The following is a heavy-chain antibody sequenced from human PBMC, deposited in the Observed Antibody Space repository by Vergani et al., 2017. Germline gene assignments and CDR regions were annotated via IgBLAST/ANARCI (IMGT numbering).Heavy chain of an antibody. CDR3: ARVHTQTYYDFWSGYSVFDY. J-gene: IGHJ4*02. CDR2: INPNSGGT. V-gene: IGHV1-2*02. D-gene: IGHD3-3*01. Sequence: QVQLVQSGAEVKKPGASVKVSCKASGYTFTGYYMHWVRQAPGQGLEWMGWINPNSGGTNYAQKFQGRVTMTRDTSISTVYMELSSLRSEDTAVYYCARVHTQTYYDFWSGYSVFDYWGQGTLVTVSS. CDR1: GYTFTGYY.